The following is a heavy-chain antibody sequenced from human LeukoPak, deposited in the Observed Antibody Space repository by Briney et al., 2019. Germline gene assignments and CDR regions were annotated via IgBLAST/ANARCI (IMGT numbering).Heavy chain of an antibody. D-gene: IGHD2-15*01. Sequence: PGGSLRLSCAASGFTFSSYAMSWVRQAPGKGLEWVSAISGSGGSTYYADSVKGRFTISRDNSKNTLYLQMNGLRAGHTAVYYCATGYSSGDFNRIDYWGQGTLVTVSS. J-gene: IGHJ4*02. CDR2: ISGSGGST. V-gene: IGHV3-23*01. CDR3: ATGYSSGDFNRIDY. CDR1: GFTFSSYA.